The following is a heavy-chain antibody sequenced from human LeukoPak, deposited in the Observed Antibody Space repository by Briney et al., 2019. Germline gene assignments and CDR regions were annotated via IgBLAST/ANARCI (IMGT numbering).Heavy chain of an antibody. J-gene: IGHJ4*02. CDR1: GFTFSSYA. V-gene: IGHV3-23*01. CDR3: AKDRDTISSH. CDR2: ISGGGLST. Sequence: GGSLRLSCAASGFTFSSYAMTWVRQAPGKGLEWASGISGGGLSTYYADSVKGRFNIFRDNSKNTLYLQMNSLRAEDTAVYYCAKDRDTISSHWGQGTLVTVSS. D-gene: IGHD3-3*01.